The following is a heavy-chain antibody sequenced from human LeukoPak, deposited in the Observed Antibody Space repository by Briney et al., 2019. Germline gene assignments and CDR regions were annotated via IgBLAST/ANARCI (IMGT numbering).Heavy chain of an antibody. V-gene: IGHV1-2*04. D-gene: IGHD3-22*01. CDR2: INPNSGGT. J-gene: IGHJ6*02. Sequence: GSVKVSCKASGYTFTGYYMHWVRQAPGQGLEWMGWINPNSGGTNYAQKFQGWVTMTRDTSISTAYMELSRLRSDDTAVYYCARDEVSGYYDSSGYYLYYYYYGMDVWGQGTTVTVSS. CDR3: ARDEVSGYYDSSGYYLYYYYYGMDV. CDR1: GYTFTGYY.